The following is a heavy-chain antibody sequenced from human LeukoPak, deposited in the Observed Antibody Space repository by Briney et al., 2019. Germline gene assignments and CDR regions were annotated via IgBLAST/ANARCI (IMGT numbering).Heavy chain of an antibody. CDR2: IYASGST. V-gene: IGHV4-4*07. CDR1: GYSISSSYY. Sequence: PSETLSLTCTVSGYSISSSYYWSWIRQPAGKGLEWIGRIYASGSTNYNPSLKSRVTMSVDTSKNQFSLKLSSVTAADTAVYYCAREGVGGSPWIDYWGQGTLVTVSS. J-gene: IGHJ4*02. D-gene: IGHD1-26*01. CDR3: AREGVGGSPWIDY.